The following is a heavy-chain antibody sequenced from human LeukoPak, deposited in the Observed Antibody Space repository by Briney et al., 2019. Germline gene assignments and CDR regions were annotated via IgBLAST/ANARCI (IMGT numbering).Heavy chain of an antibody. Sequence: HPSETLSLTCAVYGGSFSGYYWSWIRQPPGKGLEWIGEINHSGSTNYNPSLKSRVTISVDTSKNQFSLKLSSVTAADTAVYYCARSDTEGAAAGTIWFDPWGQGTLVTVSS. CDR2: INHSGST. CDR3: ARSDTEGAAAGTIWFDP. V-gene: IGHV4-34*01. J-gene: IGHJ5*02. CDR1: GGSFSGYY. D-gene: IGHD6-13*01.